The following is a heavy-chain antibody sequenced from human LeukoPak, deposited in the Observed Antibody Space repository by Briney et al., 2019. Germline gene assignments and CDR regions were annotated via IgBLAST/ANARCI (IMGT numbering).Heavy chain of an antibody. D-gene: IGHD2-15*01. CDR2: ISSSSSYI. J-gene: IGHJ2*01. Sequence: GGSLRLSCAATGFTFSSYSMNLVRQALGKGMEWVPSISSSSSYIYYADSVKGRFTISRDNAKNSLYLQMNSPRAEDTAVYYCARDGVAAGGYWYFDLWGRGTLVTVSS. V-gene: IGHV3-21*01. CDR3: ARDGVAAGGYWYFDL. CDR1: GFTFSSYS.